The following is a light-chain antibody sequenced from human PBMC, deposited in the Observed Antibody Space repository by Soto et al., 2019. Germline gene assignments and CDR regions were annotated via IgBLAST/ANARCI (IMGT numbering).Light chain of an antibody. J-gene: IGLJ3*02. CDR3: LLYLGGGIWV. CDR2: DVR. Sequence: QSALTQPRSVSGSPGQSVTMSCTGASSDVGNYNSVSWYQQHPGKAPKLIIYDVRKRPSGVPDRFSGSILGDKAALTITGAQADDDSYYYCLLYLGGGIWVFGGGTKVTVL. V-gene: IGLV2-11*01. CDR1: SSDVGNYNS.